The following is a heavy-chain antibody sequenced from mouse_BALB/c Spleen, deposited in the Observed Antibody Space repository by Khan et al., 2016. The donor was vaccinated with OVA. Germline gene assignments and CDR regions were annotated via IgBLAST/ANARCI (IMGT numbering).Heavy chain of an antibody. CDR3: GRSGIGSFAY. D-gene: IGHD2-2*01. CDR2: IYPGSGNT. CDR1: GYTFTDYY. J-gene: IGHJ3*01. V-gene: IGHV1-77*01. Sequence: QVQLQQSGAELARPGASVKLSCKASGYTFTDYYINWVKQRTGQGLEWIGEIYPGSGNTYYNEKFKDKATLTADKSSSTAFMQLNSLTSEDSPVYFCGRSGIGSFAYWGQGTLVTVSA.